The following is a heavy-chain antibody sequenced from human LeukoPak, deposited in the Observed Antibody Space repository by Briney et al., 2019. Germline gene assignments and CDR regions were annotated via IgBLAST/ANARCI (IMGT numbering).Heavy chain of an antibody. CDR2: INPDTEDS. Sequence: ASVKVSCKASGFDFRDYFIHWVRQAPGEGLEWMGSINPDTEDSKIEQQFQGGVTMTRDTSMTTVYMDLSGLTSDDMVVYYCTRGRFSSGWKLLGYWGQGSLVIVSS. D-gene: IGHD6-19*01. J-gene: IGHJ4*02. V-gene: IGHV1-2*02. CDR3: TRGRFSSGWKLLGY. CDR1: GFDFRDYF.